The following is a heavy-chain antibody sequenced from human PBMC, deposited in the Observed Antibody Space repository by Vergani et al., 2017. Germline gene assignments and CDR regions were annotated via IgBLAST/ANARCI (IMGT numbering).Heavy chain of an antibody. CDR2: INPNSGGT. V-gene: IGHV1-2*02. CDR1: GYTFTGYY. D-gene: IGHD4-17*01. Sequence: QVQLVQSGAEVKKPGASVKVSCKASGYTFTGYYMHWVRQAPGQGLEWRGWINPNSGGTTYAQKFQGRVTMTRDTSISTAYMELSRLRSYDTAVYYCAREVSDYGFDYWGQGTLVTVSS. J-gene: IGHJ4*02. CDR3: AREVSDYGFDY.